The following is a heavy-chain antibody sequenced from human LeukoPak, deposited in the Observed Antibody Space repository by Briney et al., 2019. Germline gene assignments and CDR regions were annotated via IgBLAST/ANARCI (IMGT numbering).Heavy chain of an antibody. Sequence: SQTLSLTCAISGDSVSSNSYTWNWIRQSPSRGLEWLGRTYYMSKWNNDYAVSVKSRITINPDTSKNQFSLQLNSVTPEDTAVYYCARDESSWFEVGFDPWGQGTLVTVSS. CDR3: ARDESSWFEVGFDP. J-gene: IGHJ5*02. CDR2: TYYMSKWNN. D-gene: IGHD6-13*01. CDR1: GDSVSSNSYT. V-gene: IGHV6-1*01.